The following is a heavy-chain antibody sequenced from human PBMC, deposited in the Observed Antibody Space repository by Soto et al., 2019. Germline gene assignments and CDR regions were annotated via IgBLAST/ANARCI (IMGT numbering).Heavy chain of an antibody. CDR3: ARVPDR. V-gene: IGHV4-30-2*01. CDR2: IYHSGST. D-gene: IGHD2-2*01. Sequence: SEPLSLTYVLSGGPISICVYSWSWILQPPGKGLEWIGYIYHSGSTYYNPSLKSRVTISVDRSKNQFSLKLSSVTAADTAVYYCARVPDRWGQGTLVTVS. CDR1: GGPISICVYS. J-gene: IGHJ5*02.